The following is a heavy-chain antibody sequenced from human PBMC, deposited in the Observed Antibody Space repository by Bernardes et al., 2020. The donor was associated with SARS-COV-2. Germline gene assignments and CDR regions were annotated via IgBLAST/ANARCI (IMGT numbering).Heavy chain of an antibody. J-gene: IGHJ5*02. CDR2: ISWNSGSI. V-gene: IGHV3-9*01. D-gene: IGHD4-17*01. CDR1: GFTFDDYA. Sequence: GGSLRLSCAASGFTFDDYAMHWVRQAPGKGLEWVSGISWNSGSIGYADSVKGRFTISRDNAKNSLYLQMNSLRAEDTALYYCAKDGDSTTAWGQGTLVTVSS. CDR3: AKDGDSTTA.